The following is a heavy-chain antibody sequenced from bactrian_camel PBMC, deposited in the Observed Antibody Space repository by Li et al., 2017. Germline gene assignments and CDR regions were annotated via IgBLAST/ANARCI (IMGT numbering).Heavy chain of an antibody. CDR2: IETAGTTI. V-gene: IGHV3S35*01. CDR1: GFTFSNYA. Sequence: VQLVESGGGLVQPGGSLRLSCGASGFTFSNYAMNWVRQAPGKGLEWVSIIETAGTTIYYADSVKGRFTISRDNAKNTVSLQMNSLKPDDTAVYYCVKDYLNDYFGDWGQGTQVTVS. D-gene: IGHD4*01. CDR3: VKDYLNDYFGD. J-gene: IGHJ4*01.